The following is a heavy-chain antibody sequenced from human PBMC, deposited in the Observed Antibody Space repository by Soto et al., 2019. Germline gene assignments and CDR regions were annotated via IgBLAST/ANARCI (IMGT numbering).Heavy chain of an antibody. CDR1: GWSFSGYY. CDR2: INHSGST. J-gene: IGHJ4*02. Sequence: PXETLSLTCSVYGWSFSGYYWSWIRQPPGKGLEWIGEINHSGSTNYNPSLKSRVTISVDTSKNQFSLKLSSVTAADTAVYYCAIDGYSSSWYGYYWGQGTLVTVSS. D-gene: IGHD6-13*01. CDR3: AIDGYSSSWYGYY. V-gene: IGHV4-34*01.